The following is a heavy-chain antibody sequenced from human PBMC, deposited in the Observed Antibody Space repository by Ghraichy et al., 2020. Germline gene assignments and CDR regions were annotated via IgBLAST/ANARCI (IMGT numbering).Heavy chain of an antibody. CDR3: AKEFTRDYVYYFDD. CDR2: ISWDGGST. CDR1: GFTVDDYP. V-gene: IGHV3-43*01. J-gene: IGHJ4*02. D-gene: IGHD3-16*01. Sequence: GGSLRLSCADSGFTVDDYPMHRVRQAPGMGLEWVSLISWDGGSTYYADSVQGRFTISRDNSKNSLYLQMNSLRTEDTALYYCAKEFTRDYVYYFDDWGQGTLVTVSS.